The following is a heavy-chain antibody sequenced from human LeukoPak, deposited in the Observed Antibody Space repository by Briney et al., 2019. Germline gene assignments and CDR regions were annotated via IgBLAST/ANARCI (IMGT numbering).Heavy chain of an antibody. V-gene: IGHV3-30*18. D-gene: IGHD2-2*01. CDR3: AKCKVPAATYYYYYGMDV. CDR1: GFTFSSYG. CDR2: ISYDGSNK. J-gene: IGHJ6*04. Sequence: GGSLRPSCAASGFTFSSYGMHWVRQAPGKGLEWVAVISYDGSNKYYADSVKGRFTISRDNSKNTLYLQMNSLRAEDTAVYYCAKCKVPAATYYYYYGMDVWGKGTTVTVSS.